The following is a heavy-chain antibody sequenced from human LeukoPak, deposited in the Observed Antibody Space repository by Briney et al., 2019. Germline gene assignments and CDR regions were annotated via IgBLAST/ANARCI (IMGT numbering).Heavy chain of an antibody. J-gene: IGHJ1*01. Sequence: GGSLRLFCAASGFTFSSHAMSGVRQAPGKGLEWVSAICGSGGRTYYADSGKGRFTISRDNSKNTLYLQMNSLRAEDTAVYYCAKLWTEYSSSSRYFQHWGQGTLVTVSS. CDR3: AKLWTEYSSSSRYFQH. CDR1: GFTFSSHA. D-gene: IGHD6-6*01. V-gene: IGHV3-23*01. CDR2: ICGSGGRT.